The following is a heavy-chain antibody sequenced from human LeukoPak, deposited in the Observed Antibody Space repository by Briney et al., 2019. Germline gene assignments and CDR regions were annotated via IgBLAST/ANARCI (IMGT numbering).Heavy chain of an antibody. D-gene: IGHD6-13*01. CDR2: IYYSGST. Sequence: PSETLSLTCTVPGGSISSYYWSWIRQPPGKGPEWIGYIYYSGSTNYSPSLKSRLTISVDTSKNQFSLKLSSVTAADTAVYYCARTYGSSGLGYFDLWGRGTLVTVSS. CDR3: ARTYGSSGLGYFDL. V-gene: IGHV4-59*01. J-gene: IGHJ2*01. CDR1: GGSISSYY.